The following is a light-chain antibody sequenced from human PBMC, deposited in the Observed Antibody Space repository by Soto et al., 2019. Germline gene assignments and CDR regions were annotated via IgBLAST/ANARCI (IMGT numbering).Light chain of an antibody. CDR1: QSVGRT. CDR3: QQRSDWPLT. V-gene: IGKV3-11*01. Sequence: EIVLTQSPATLSLSPGERATLSCRASQSVGRTLAWFQQKPGQAPRLVIYDASSRATGIPDRFSGSGSGTDFTLTISSLEPEDFAVYYCQQRSDWPLTFGGGTKVDIK. CDR2: DAS. J-gene: IGKJ4*01.